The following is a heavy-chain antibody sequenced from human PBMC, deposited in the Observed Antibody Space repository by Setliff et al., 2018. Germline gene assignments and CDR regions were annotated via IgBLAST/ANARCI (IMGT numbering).Heavy chain of an antibody. V-gene: IGHV3-21*04. CDR1: GFTFSSYS. D-gene: IGHD1-26*01. J-gene: IGHJ4*02. CDR2: ISSSSSYI. Sequence: GGSLRLSCAASGFTFSSYSMNWVRQAPGKGLEWVSSISSSSSYIYYADSVKGRFTISRDNSKNTLFLQMNSLRADDTAVYYCMKKIIAGGGPPYDYFDYWGQGTLVTVSS. CDR3: MKKIIAGGGPPYDYFDY.